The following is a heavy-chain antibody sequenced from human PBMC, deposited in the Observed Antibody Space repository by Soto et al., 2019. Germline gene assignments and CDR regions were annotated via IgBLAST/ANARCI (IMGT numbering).Heavy chain of an antibody. V-gene: IGHV3-30*18. Sequence: QVQLVESGGGVVQPGRSLRLSCTASGFTFSDYAMHWVRQAPGKGLEWVAVMSHDGSAKYHADSVKGRFTISRDNSKNTLYLQISSLRTEDTAVYSCAKDRESVSGGLFRYFDSWGQGTLVIVSS. CDR3: AKDRESVSGGLFRYFDS. J-gene: IGHJ4*02. CDR1: GFTFSDYA. D-gene: IGHD6-19*01. CDR2: MSHDGSAK.